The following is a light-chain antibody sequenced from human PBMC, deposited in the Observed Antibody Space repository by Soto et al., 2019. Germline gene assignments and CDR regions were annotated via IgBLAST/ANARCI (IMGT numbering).Light chain of an antibody. CDR3: QQSFSTFGWT. J-gene: IGKJ1*01. Sequence: DIQITKSPCSLSRCVGEGITINCRAGQSIINYLNWYQQKSGKDPKLLISAASSLQSGVPSSFSASGSGTDFTVAMSSLQPEGYATYHCQQSFSTFGWTLDQVTKVGIK. CDR1: QSIINY. V-gene: IGKV1-39*01. CDR2: AAS.